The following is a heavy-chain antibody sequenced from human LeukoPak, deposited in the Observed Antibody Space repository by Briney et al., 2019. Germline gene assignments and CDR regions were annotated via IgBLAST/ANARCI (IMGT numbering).Heavy chain of an antibody. CDR3: ARDKIDYALDY. D-gene: IGHD4-17*01. J-gene: IGHJ4*02. CDR1: GFTFSSYA. Sequence: GGSLRLSCAASGFTFSSYAMHWVRQAPGKGLEWVAVISYDGCNKYYADSVKGRFTISRDNSKNTLYLQMNSLRAEDTAVYYCARDKIDYALDYWGQGTLVTVSS. CDR2: ISYDGCNK. V-gene: IGHV3-30-3*01.